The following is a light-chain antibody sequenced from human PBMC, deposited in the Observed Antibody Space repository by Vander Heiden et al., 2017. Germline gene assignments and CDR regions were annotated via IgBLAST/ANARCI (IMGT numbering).Light chain of an antibody. J-gene: IGLJ3*02. CDR2: KDS. Sequence: SYELTQPPSVSVSPGQTARITCSGDALPKQYAYWYQQKPGQAPVRGRDKDSERPSGITERFSGSSSGTTVKLTISGVQAEDEADDDCQSADSSGTSGVFGGGTKLTVL. V-gene: IGLV3-25*03. CDR3: QSADSSGTSGV. CDR1: ALPKQY.